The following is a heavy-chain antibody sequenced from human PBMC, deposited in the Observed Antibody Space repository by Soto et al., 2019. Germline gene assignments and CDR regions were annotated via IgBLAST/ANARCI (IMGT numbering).Heavy chain of an antibody. Sequence: QVQLVESGGGVVQPGRSLRLSCATSGFTFSSYAIHWVRQAPGNGLEWVAVISYDGSNKNYADSVKGRFTISRDNSKNTVDLQMNSLRAEDTSVYYCARDGVGVVPAAIRFDHWGQGTLVTVSS. CDR3: ARDGVGVVPAAIRFDH. D-gene: IGHD2-2*01. V-gene: IGHV3-30-3*01. J-gene: IGHJ4*02. CDR2: ISYDGSNK. CDR1: GFTFSSYA.